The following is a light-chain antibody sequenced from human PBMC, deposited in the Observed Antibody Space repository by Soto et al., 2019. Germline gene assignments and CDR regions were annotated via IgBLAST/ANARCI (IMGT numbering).Light chain of an antibody. J-gene: IGLJ1*01. CDR2: DVS. CDR3: CSYTSRSPLRYV. Sequence: QSVLTQPASVSGSPGQSITFSCTGTSSDSGGFNYVSWYQQHPGKTPKLVIFDVSNRPSGVSNRFSGSKSGITASLTISGLQAEDEADYYCCSYTSRSPLRYVFGTGTKVTV. CDR1: SSDSGGFNY. V-gene: IGLV2-14*03.